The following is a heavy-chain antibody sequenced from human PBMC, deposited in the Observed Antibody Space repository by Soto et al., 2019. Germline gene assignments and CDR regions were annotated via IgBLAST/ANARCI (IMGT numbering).Heavy chain of an antibody. V-gene: IGHV3-30-3*01. CDR1: GFTFSTTA. J-gene: IGHJ4*02. D-gene: IGHD4-17*01. Sequence: VQLVESGGGVVQPGGSLRLSCSASGFTFSTTAMHWVRQAPGKGLEWVAVIIFDGSIKYYADFVRDRFTISRDNSKNTLYLQMDTLGVDDTAVYYCARGYGGNPRYYLDHWGQGTLVTVSS. CDR3: ARGYGGNPRYYLDH. CDR2: IIFDGSIK.